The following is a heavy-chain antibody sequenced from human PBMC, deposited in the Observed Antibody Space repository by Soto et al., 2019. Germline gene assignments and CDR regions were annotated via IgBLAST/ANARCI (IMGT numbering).Heavy chain of an antibody. CDR1: GGSISSSSYY. D-gene: IGHD6-13*01. Sequence: SETLSLTCTVSGGSISSSSYYWGWIRQPPGKGLEWIGSIYYSGSTYYNPSLKSRVTISVDTSKNQFSLKLSSVTAADTAVYYCARHRPPSIAAADPEYFQHWGQGTLVTVSS. V-gene: IGHV4-39*01. CDR2: IYYSGST. J-gene: IGHJ1*01. CDR3: ARHRPPSIAAADPEYFQH.